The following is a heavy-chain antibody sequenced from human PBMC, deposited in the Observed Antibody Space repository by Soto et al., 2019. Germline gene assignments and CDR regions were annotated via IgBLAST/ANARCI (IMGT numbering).Heavy chain of an antibody. CDR3: AREWGYYCDSSGYYLLGAFDI. D-gene: IGHD3-22*01. Sequence: GASVKVSCKASGGTFSSYAISWVRQAPGQGLEWMGGIIPIFGTANYAQKFQGRVTITADESTSTAYMELSSLRSEDTAVYYCAREWGYYCDSSGYYLLGAFDIWGQGTMVTVSS. CDR2: IIPIFGTA. CDR1: GGTFSSYA. V-gene: IGHV1-69*13. J-gene: IGHJ3*02.